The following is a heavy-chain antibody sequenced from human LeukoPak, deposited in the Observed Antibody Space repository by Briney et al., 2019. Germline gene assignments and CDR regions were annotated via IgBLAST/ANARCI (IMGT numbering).Heavy chain of an antibody. J-gene: IGHJ6*02. CDR3: ARCKGGWSDHFYGMDV. CDR2: IYSDGTT. Sequence: GGSLRLSCVASGFTLRVNYMTWVRQTPGRGLEWVSVIYSDGTTKYADSAKGRFTISRDNSKSMVYLQMDRLRAEDTAVYYCARCKGGWSDHFYGMDVWGQGTTVTVSS. D-gene: IGHD6-19*01. CDR1: GFTLRVNY. V-gene: IGHV3-53*01.